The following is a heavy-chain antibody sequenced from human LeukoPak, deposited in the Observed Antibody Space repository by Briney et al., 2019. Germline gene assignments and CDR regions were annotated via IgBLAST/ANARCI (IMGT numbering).Heavy chain of an antibody. CDR3: AKEVVGATDY. J-gene: IGHJ4*02. Sequence: GGSLRLSCAAFGFTFSSYSMNWVRQAPGKGLEWVAVISYDGSNKYYADSVKGRFTISRDNSKNTLYLQMNSLRAEDTAVYYCAKEVVGATDYWGQGTLVTVSS. CDR2: ISYDGSNK. D-gene: IGHD1-26*01. CDR1: GFTFSSYS. V-gene: IGHV3-30*18.